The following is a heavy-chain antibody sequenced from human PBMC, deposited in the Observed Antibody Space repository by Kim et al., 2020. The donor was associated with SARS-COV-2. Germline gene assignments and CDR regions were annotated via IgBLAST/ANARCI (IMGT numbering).Heavy chain of an antibody. J-gene: IGHJ2*01. D-gene: IGHD3-16*01. CDR3: ARDGGFTNHDWYFDL. V-gene: IGHV3-74*01. CDR1: GFNFRNYF. CDR2: ITDTGRTP. Sequence: GGSLRLSCAASGFNFRNYFMNWVRQAPGKGPVWISRITDTGRTPSYADSVKGRFTTSRDNTKNTLDLEMTSLRAEDTAIYYCARDGGFTNHDWYFDLWGRGTLVTVS.